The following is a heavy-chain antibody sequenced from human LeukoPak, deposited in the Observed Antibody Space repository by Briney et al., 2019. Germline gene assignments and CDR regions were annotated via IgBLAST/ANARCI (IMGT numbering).Heavy chain of an antibody. J-gene: IGHJ6*01. V-gene: IGHV5-51*01. D-gene: IGHD6-13*01. CDR1: GYRFIDYW. CDR3: VRYGLKGCRDSRCFVSFYYYGPDV. CDR2: IFPGGVDI. Sequence: AESLKIPCNASGYRFIDYWIGWGRQMPGKDLEWMGIIFPGGVDINYNPSFQRDGTTSATNTISTAYLQWSSLKASDTAMYYCVRYGLKGCRDSRCFVSFYYYGPDVWGQGSTVTVSS.